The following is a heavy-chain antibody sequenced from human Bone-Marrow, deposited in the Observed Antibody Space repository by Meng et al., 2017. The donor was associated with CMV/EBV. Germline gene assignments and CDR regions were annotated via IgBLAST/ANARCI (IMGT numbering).Heavy chain of an antibody. V-gene: IGHV3-30*03. J-gene: IGHJ4*02. CDR1: GFTFDDYG. Sequence: GGSLRLSCAASGFTFDDYGMSWVRQAPGKGLEWVAVISYDGSNKYYADSVKGRFTISRDNSKNTLYLQMNSLRAEDTAVYYCARGPLDIVVVPAAIGYWGQGTLVTVSS. CDR2: ISYDGSNK. D-gene: IGHD2-2*01. CDR3: ARGPLDIVVVPAAIGY.